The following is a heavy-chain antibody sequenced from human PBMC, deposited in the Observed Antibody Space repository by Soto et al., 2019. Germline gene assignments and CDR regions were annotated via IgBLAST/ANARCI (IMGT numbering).Heavy chain of an antibody. Sequence: QVQLVQSGAEVKKPGASVKVSCKTYGYTFTGYYLYWVRQAPGQGLEWMGWINPKSGGTDYAQKFHGRVIMTRDTSISTAYLEVSSLTSDDTAVYYCARRGALTTNYAMDVWGQGTTVTVSS. CDR1: GYTFTGYY. V-gene: IGHV1-2*02. J-gene: IGHJ6*02. CDR2: INPKSGGT. D-gene: IGHD4-4*01. CDR3: ARRGALTTNYAMDV.